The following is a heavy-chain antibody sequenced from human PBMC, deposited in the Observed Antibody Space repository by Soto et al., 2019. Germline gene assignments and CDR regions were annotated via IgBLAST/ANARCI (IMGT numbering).Heavy chain of an antibody. Sequence: LSLTCTVSGGSISSGDYYWSWLRQPPGRGLEWIGYIYYSGSTYYNPSLKSRVTISVDTSKNQFSLMLSSVTAADTAVYYCASSTVTTWYFDNWGQGTLV. CDR3: ASSTVTTWYFDN. CDR1: GGSISSGDYY. D-gene: IGHD4-4*01. J-gene: IGHJ4*02. V-gene: IGHV4-30-4*01. CDR2: IYYSGST.